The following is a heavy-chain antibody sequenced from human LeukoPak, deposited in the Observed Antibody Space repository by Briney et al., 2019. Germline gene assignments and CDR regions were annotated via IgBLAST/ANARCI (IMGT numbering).Heavy chain of an antibody. CDR3: AIISGDYFDY. CDR1: GGSFSGYY. V-gene: IGHV4-34*01. D-gene: IGHD3-10*01. J-gene: IGHJ4*02. CDR2: INHSGST. Sequence: SETLSLACAVYGGSFSGYYWSWIRQPPGKGLEWIGEINHSGSTNYNPSLKSRVTISVDTSKNQFSLKLSSVTAADTAVYYCAIISGDYFDYWGQGTLVTVSS.